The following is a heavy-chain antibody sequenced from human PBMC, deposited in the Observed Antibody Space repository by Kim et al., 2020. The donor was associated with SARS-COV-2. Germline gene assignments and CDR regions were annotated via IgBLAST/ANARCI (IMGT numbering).Heavy chain of an antibody. Sequence: GESLKISCKGSGYSFTSYWISWVRQMPGKGLEWMGRIDPSDSYTNYSPSFQGHVTISADKSISTAYLQWSSLKASDTAMYYCARLRIAAYYYYGMDVWGQGTPGTVSS. CDR1: GYSFTSYW. D-gene: IGHD6-25*01. V-gene: IGHV5-10-1*01. CDR3: ARLRIAAYYYYGMDV. J-gene: IGHJ6*02. CDR2: IDPSDSYT.